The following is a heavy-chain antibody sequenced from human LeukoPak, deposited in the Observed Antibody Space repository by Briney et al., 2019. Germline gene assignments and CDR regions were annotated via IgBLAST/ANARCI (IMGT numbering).Heavy chain of an antibody. J-gene: IGHJ4*02. CDR1: GGSISSGGYC. Sequence: SETLSLTCAVSGGSISSGGYCGSWIRQPPGKGLEWIGYIYHSGSTYYNPSLTSRATISVDRSKNQFSLKLSSVTAADTAVYYCARESGYSGYDYFDYWGQGTLVTVSS. D-gene: IGHD5-12*01. CDR2: IYHSGST. V-gene: IGHV4-30-2*01. CDR3: ARESGYSGYDYFDY.